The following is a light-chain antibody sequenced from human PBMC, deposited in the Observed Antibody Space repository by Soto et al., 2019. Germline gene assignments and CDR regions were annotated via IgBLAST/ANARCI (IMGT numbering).Light chain of an antibody. CDR1: QSVSSSY. CDR3: QQYNNWWT. Sequence: EIVLTQSPGTLSLSPGARAPLSCRASQSVSSSYLAWSQQKPGQAPRLLIYGASSRATGIPDRFTGSGSGTEFTLTISSLQFDDSAVYYCQQYNNWWTFGQGTKVDIK. V-gene: IGKV3-20*01. CDR2: GAS. J-gene: IGKJ1*01.